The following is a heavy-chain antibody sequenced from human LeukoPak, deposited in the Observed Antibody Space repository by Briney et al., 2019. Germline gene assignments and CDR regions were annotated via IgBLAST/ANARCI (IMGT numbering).Heavy chain of an antibody. J-gene: IGHJ4*02. V-gene: IGHV3-7*01. CDR2: IKQDGAEK. CDR3: ARVGAWDLQRVFEY. D-gene: IGHD1-26*01. CDR1: GFRFGDYW. Sequence: GSLRLSCAASGFRFGDYWMTWARHIPGKGLEWVANIKQDGAEKHYAESVEGRFIISRDNAKNSLYLEMDSLRVEDTAVYYCARVGAWDLQRVFEYWGQGTLVTDSS.